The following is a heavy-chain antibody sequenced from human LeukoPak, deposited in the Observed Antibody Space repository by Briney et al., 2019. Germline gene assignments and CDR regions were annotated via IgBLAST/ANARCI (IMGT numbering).Heavy chain of an antibody. V-gene: IGHV4-59*01. Sequence: SETLSLTCTVSGGSISGYYWSWIRQPPGKGLEWIGYIHYSGSTNYNPSLKSRVTISVDTSKNQFSLKLSSVTAADTAVYYCASPGTEWLRPLDYWGQGTLVTVSS. CDR3: ASPGTEWLRPLDY. CDR1: GGSISGYY. J-gene: IGHJ4*02. D-gene: IGHD5-12*01. CDR2: IHYSGST.